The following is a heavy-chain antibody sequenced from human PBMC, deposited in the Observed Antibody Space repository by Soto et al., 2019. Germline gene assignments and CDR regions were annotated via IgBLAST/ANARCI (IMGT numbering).Heavy chain of an antibody. V-gene: IGHV1-69*08. CDR1: GGTFSSYT. D-gene: IGHD3-22*01. J-gene: IGHJ4*02. CDR2: IIPILGIA. Sequence: QVQLVQSGAEVKKPGSSVKVSCKASGGTFSSYTISWVRQAPGQGLEWMGRIIPILGIANYAQKFQGRVTITADKSTSTAYMELSSLRSEDTAVYYCARDPYYYDSSGYRDYWGKGTLVTVSS. CDR3: ARDPYYYDSSGYRDY.